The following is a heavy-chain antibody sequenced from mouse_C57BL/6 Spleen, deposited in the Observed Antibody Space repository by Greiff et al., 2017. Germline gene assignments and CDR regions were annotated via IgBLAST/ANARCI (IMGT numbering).Heavy chain of an antibody. CDR2: IYPSDSET. Sequence: QVQLQQTGAELVRPGSSVKLSCKASGYTFTSYWMDWVKQRPGQGLEWIGNIYPSDSETHYNQKFKDKATLTVDKSSSTAYMQLSSLTSEDSAVYYCARCFLGGAWFAYWGQGTLVTVSA. CDR3: ARCFLGGAWFAY. V-gene: IGHV1-61*01. CDR1: GYTFTSYW. J-gene: IGHJ3*01. D-gene: IGHD3-3*01.